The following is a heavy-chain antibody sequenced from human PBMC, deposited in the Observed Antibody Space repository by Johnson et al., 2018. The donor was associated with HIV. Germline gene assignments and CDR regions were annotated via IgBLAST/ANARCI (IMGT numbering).Heavy chain of an antibody. CDR3: ARDLGPDGAFDI. J-gene: IGHJ3*02. V-gene: IGHV3-30-3*01. CDR2: ISYDGSKK. Sequence: QVQLVESGGGVVQPGRSLRLSCAASGFTFSSYAMHWVRQAPGKGLEWVAVISYDGSKKYYADSVKGRFTISRDNSKNTLYLQMNSLRAEDTAVYYCARDLGPDGAFDIWGQGTMVTVSS. CDR1: GFTFSSYA. D-gene: IGHD5-24*01.